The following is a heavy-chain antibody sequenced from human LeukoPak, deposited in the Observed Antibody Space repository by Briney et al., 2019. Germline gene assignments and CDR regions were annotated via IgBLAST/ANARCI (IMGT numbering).Heavy chain of an antibody. CDR3: ARGLAEWEQNDAFDI. V-gene: IGHV1-8*01. D-gene: IGHD1-26*01. Sequence: ASVKVSCKASGYTFTSFDINWVRQATGQGLEWMGWMNPNSGNTGYAQNFQGRVTMTRNNSISTAYMEVSSLRSEDTAVYYCARGLAEWEQNDAFDIWGPGTIVTASS. CDR2: MNPNSGNT. J-gene: IGHJ3*02. CDR1: GYTFTSFD.